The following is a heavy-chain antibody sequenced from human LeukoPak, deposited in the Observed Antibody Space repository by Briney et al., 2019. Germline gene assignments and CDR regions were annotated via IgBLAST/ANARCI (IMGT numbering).Heavy chain of an antibody. V-gene: IGHV4-59*01. CDR3: ARSIHFSGWYYDY. Sequence: SETLSLTCTVSGGSISSYYWSRIRQPPGKGLEWIGFIYYSGTTNYNPSLKSRVTISVDTSRTQLSLKLSSVTAADTAVYYCARSIHFSGWYYDYWGQGTLVTVSS. D-gene: IGHD6-19*01. CDR2: IYYSGTT. CDR1: GGSISSYY. J-gene: IGHJ4*02.